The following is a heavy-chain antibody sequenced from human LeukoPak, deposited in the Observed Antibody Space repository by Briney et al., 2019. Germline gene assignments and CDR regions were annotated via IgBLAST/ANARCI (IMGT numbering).Heavy chain of an antibody. CDR3: ARDVLGMSGVWFFDL. J-gene: IGHJ2*01. Sequence: SETPSLTCAVSGDSISTNCWTWIRQPAGKGLEWIGRVWTSGITNYNPSLEGRVTMSLGTSKKQFSLRLTSVTAADTAVYYCARDVLGMSGVWFFDLWGRGTLVTVSS. CDR1: GDSISTNC. CDR2: VWTSGIT. D-gene: IGHD7-27*01. V-gene: IGHV4-4*07.